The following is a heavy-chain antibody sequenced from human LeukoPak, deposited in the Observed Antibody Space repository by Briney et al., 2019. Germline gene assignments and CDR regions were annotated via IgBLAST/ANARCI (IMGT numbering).Heavy chain of an antibody. CDR3: ARAPDGGSYLPFDF. Sequence: ASVKVSCKTSGYTFTDYYMDWVRQAPGQGLEWMGWINPYSGGTNYAQKFQGRVTMTRDTSLSTAYMELSRLRSDDTAFYYCARAPDGGSYLPFDFWGQGTLVTVSS. J-gene: IGHJ4*02. CDR2: INPYSGGT. D-gene: IGHD1-26*01. V-gene: IGHV1-2*02. CDR1: GYTFTDYY.